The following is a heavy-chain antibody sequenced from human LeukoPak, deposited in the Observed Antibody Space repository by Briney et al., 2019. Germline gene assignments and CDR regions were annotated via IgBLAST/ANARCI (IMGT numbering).Heavy chain of an antibody. CDR2: IYYSGST. CDR1: GGSISSYY. Sequence: SETLSLTCTVPGGSISSYYWSWIRQPPGKGLEWIGYIYYSGSTNYNPSLKSRVTISVDTSKNQFSLKLSSVTAADTAVYYCARDLRIKQMDSSGWYEDYYYGMDVWGQGTTVTVSS. V-gene: IGHV4-59*01. CDR3: ARDLRIKQMDSSGWYEDYYYGMDV. D-gene: IGHD6-19*01. J-gene: IGHJ6*02.